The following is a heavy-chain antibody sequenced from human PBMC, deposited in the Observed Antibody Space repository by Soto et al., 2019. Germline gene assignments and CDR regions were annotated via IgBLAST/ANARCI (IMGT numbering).Heavy chain of an antibody. CDR3: ARVASDYINSVDH. CDR2: IGGSGGNR. J-gene: IGHJ4*02. D-gene: IGHD4-4*01. Sequence: DVQLLESGGGLVQPGGSLRLSCAASGFTFNAYAMTWVRQAPGKGLEWVSAIGGSGGNRYYAGSVRGRFTISRDNSKDTVDLQKNSLTVEDTAVYYCARVASDYINSVDHWGQGILVSVSS. V-gene: IGHV3-23*01. CDR1: GFTFNAYA.